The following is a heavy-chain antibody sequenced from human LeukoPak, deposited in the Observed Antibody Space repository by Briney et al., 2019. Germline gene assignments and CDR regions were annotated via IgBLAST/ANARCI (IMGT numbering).Heavy chain of an antibody. CDR1: GGSISSSSYY. Sequence: PSETLSLTCTVSGGSISSSSYYWGWLRQPPGKGLEWIGSIYYSGSTYYNPSLKSRVTISVDTSKNQFSLKLSSVTAADTAVYYCARHGRGSHDYVWGSYRYTVSPNGFDPWGQGTLVTVSS. CDR2: IYYSGST. D-gene: IGHD3-16*02. V-gene: IGHV4-39*01. J-gene: IGHJ5*02. CDR3: ARHGRGSHDYVWGSYRYTVSPNGFDP.